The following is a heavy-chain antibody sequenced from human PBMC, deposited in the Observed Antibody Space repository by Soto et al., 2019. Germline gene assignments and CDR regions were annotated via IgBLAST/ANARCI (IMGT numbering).Heavy chain of an antibody. Sequence: QVQLVQSGAEVKKPGSSVKVSCKASGGTFSSYTISWVRQAPGQGLEWMGRIIPILGIANYAQKFQGRVTSTADKATSTAYMELSSVRCDDAAVQYCARGECGGDCYSHADAFDIWGQGTMVAVCS. J-gene: IGHJ3*02. V-gene: IGHV1-69*02. D-gene: IGHD2-21*02. CDR1: GGTFSSYT. CDR3: ARGECGGDCYSHADAFDI. CDR2: IIPILGIA.